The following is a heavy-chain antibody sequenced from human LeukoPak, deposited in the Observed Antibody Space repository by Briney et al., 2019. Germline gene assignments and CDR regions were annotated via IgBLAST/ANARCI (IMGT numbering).Heavy chain of an antibody. CDR1: GYRFIDHY. CDR2: INPDSGVT. D-gene: IGHD5-12*01. CDR3: ASPLPRDYDASHYFLDL. Sequence: ASVKVSCKSSGYRFIDHYIHWVRQAPGQGLEWMGWINPDSGVTDYAQKFQGRVTMTRDTSIRTAYIELDSLRSDDTAVYYCASPLPRDYDASHYFLDLWGRGTLVAVSS. V-gene: IGHV1-2*02. J-gene: IGHJ2*01.